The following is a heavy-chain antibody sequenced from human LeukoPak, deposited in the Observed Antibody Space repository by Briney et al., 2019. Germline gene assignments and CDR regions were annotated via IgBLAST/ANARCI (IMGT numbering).Heavy chain of an antibody. CDR2: IYYSGST. J-gene: IGHJ4*02. CDR1: GFTFSSYG. CDR3: ARDALTRESF. Sequence: GSLRLSCAASGFTFSSYGMHWVRQPPGKGLEWIGSIYYSGSTYYNPSLKSRVTISVDTSKNQFSLKLSSVTAADTAVYYCARDALTRESFWGQGTLVTVSS. V-gene: IGHV4-39*07. D-gene: IGHD2-21*02.